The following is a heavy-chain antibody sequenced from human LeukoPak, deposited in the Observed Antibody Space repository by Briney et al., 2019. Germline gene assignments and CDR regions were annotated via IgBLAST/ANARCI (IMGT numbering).Heavy chain of an antibody. CDR3: ASDRNNLFDY. Sequence: SETLSLTCTVSGGSISSSSYYWGWIRQPPGKGLEWIGSIYYSGSTYYNPSLKSRVTISVDTSKNEFSLKLSSVTAADTAVYYCASDRNNLFDYWGQGTLVTVS. J-gene: IGHJ4*02. CDR2: IYYSGST. CDR1: GGSISSSSYY. D-gene: IGHD1/OR15-1a*01. V-gene: IGHV4-39*07.